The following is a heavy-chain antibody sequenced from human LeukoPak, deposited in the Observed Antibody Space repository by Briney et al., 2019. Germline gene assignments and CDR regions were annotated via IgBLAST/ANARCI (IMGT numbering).Heavy chain of an antibody. J-gene: IGHJ4*02. D-gene: IGHD3-10*01. Sequence: PGGSLRLSCAASGFTFSSYAMHWVRQAPGKGLEWVAVISFDGSNKYYADSVKGRFTISRDNSRSTLYLQMNSLRPEDTAIYYCAREGYYGSGSPPSLYFDYWGQGTLVTL. CDR2: ISFDGSNK. V-gene: IGHV3-30*04. CDR3: AREGYYGSGSPPSLYFDY. CDR1: GFTFSSYA.